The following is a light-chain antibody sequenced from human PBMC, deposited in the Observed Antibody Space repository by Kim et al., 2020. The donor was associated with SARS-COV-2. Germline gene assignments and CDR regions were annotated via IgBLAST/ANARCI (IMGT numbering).Light chain of an antibody. V-gene: IGLV1-44*01. CDR3: AAWDDSLNGWV. J-gene: IGLJ3*02. Sequence: GQRVTVSCSGGTFNIGSNIVNWFQQLPGTAPKLLIFSNNQRPSGVPDRFSGSKSGTSASLAISGLQSEDEADYYCAAWDDSLNGWVFGGGTQLTVL. CDR2: SNN. CDR1: TFNIGSNI.